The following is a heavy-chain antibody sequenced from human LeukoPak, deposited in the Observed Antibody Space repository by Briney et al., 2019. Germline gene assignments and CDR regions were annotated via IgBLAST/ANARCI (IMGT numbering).Heavy chain of an antibody. CDR1: GYTFTNYY. D-gene: IGHD3-10*01. CDR3: ARVDAEGSGVKYFDY. Sequence: ASVKVSCKASGYTFTNYYMHWVRQAPGQGLEWKGIINPSGGSTSYAQKFQGRVTMTRDTSTSTVYMELSSLRSEDTAVYFCARVDAEGSGVKYFDYWGQGTLVTVSS. V-gene: IGHV1-46*01. J-gene: IGHJ4*02. CDR2: INPSGGST.